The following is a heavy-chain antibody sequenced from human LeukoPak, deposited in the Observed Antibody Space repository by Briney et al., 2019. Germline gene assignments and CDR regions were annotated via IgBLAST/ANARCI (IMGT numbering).Heavy chain of an antibody. CDR1: GFTVSSNY. CDR2: IYSGGST. J-gene: IGHJ4*02. CDR3: ARGVRGSPLDY. D-gene: IGHD1-1*01. V-gene: IGHV3-53*01. Sequence: GGSLRLSCAASGFTVSSNYMSWVRQAPGKGLEWVSVIYSGGSTYYADSVKGRFTISRDNSKNTLYLQMNSLRAEDTAVYYCARGVRGSPLDYWGQGTLVTVSS.